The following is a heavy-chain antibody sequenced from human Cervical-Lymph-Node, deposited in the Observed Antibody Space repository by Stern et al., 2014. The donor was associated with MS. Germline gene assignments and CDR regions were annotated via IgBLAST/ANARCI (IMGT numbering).Heavy chain of an antibody. CDR2: ISVYNGNT. CDR3: ARPYPSIAAGDRAYFDS. D-gene: IGHD6-13*01. V-gene: IGHV1-18*01. J-gene: IGHJ4*02. CDR1: GYTFTKYD. Sequence: QVQLVQSGPEVKKPGASVKVSCKTSGYTFTKYDLIWVRQAPGQGLEWMGWISVYNGNTNYAQKLQDRVTMTTDSSTTTAYMELRSLRSDDTAVYFCARPYPSIAAGDRAYFDSWGQGTLVTVSS.